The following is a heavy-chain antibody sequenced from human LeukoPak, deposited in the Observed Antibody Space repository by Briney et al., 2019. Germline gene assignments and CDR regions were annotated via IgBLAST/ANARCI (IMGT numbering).Heavy chain of an antibody. Sequence: RPGGSLRLSCAASGFTFDDYGMSWVRQAPGKGLEWVSAISGSGGDRYYADSVKGRFTISRDNSENTVYLQMNSLRVDDTAVYYCAKDRQRGNYFRNYYYYMDIWGKGTTVTVSS. J-gene: IGHJ6*03. D-gene: IGHD1-26*01. CDR2: ISGSGGDR. V-gene: IGHV3-23*01. CDR3: AKDRQRGNYFRNYYYYMDI. CDR1: GFTFDDYG.